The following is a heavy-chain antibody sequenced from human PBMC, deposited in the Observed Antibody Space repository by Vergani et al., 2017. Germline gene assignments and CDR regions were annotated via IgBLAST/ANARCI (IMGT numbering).Heavy chain of an antibody. J-gene: IGHJ3*02. V-gene: IGHV4-39*07. CDR2: IYYSGST. CDR1: GGSISSSSYY. CDR3: ARESSTPWAFDI. D-gene: IGHD2/OR15-2a*01. Sequence: QLQLQESGPGLVKPSETLSLTCTVSGGSISSSSYYWGWIRQPPGKGLEWIGSIYYSGSTYYNPSLKSQVTISVDTSKNQFSLKLSSVTAADTAVYYCARESSTPWAFDIWGQGTMVTVSS.